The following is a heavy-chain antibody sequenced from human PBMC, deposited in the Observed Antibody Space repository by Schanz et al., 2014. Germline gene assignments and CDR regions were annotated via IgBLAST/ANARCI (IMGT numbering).Heavy chain of an antibody. J-gene: IGHJ4*02. CDR3: AKVAPAATYLDS. CDR2: ISDSGDST. D-gene: IGHD2-2*01. CDR1: GFTFSDYY. V-gene: IGHV3-11*01. Sequence: QVQLVDSGGGLVKPGGSLRLSCAASGFTFSDYYMTWIRQAPGKGLEWVSDISDSGDSTHYADSVKGRFTISRDNAKYSLFLQMNSLSAEDTAVYYCAKVAPAATYLDSWGLGTLVTVSS.